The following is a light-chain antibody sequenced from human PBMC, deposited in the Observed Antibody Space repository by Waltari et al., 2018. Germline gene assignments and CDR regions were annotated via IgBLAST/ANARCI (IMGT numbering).Light chain of an antibody. V-gene: IGKV3-11*01. Sequence: EIVLTQSPATLSLSPGERATLSCRASQSVSSYLAWYQQKPGQAPRLLIYDASSRATGSHARFSGSWSGTDFTLTISSLEPEDFAVYYCQHRSNWPWTFGQGTKVEIK. CDR1: QSVSSY. CDR2: DAS. CDR3: QHRSNWPWT. J-gene: IGKJ1*01.